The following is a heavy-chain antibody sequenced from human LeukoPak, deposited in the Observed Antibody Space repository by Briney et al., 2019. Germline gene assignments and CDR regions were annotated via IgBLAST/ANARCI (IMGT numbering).Heavy chain of an antibody. D-gene: IGHD5-24*01. J-gene: IGHJ5*02. Sequence: SVKVSCKASGGTFSSYAISWVRQAPGQGLEWMGGIIPIFGTANYAQKFQGRVTITADESTSTAYMELSSLRSEDTAVYYCARNRDGYNYFWSDPWGQGTLVTVSS. V-gene: IGHV1-69*01. CDR1: GGTFSSYA. CDR3: ARNRDGYNYFWSDP. CDR2: IIPIFGTA.